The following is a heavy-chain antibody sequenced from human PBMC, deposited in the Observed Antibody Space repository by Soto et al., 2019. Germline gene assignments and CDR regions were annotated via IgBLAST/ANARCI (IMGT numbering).Heavy chain of an antibody. CDR2: INNSGST. CDR3: VIYADSGWHFNP. D-gene: IGHD4-17*01. V-gene: IGHV4-34*01. Sequence: QGHLQQWGAGLLKPSETLSLTCAVYGGSFSDYYWSWVRQPPGKGLEWIAEINNSGSTRYNPSLMSRATISSDTSKNQVSLNLSSVTAADTAVYYCVIYADSGWHFNPWGRGTLVTVSS. J-gene: IGHJ2*01. CDR1: GGSFSDYY.